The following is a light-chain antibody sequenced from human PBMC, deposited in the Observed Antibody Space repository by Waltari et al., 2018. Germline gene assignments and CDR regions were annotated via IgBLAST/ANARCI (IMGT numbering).Light chain of an antibody. Sequence: DIQMTQSPSTLSASVGDRVTITFRASQSISNWLAWYQQKPGKAPKLLIYRASSLESGVPSRFSGSGSGTEFTLTISSLQPDDLATYYCQQYSTTSWTFGQGTKVEIK. CDR1: QSISNW. J-gene: IGKJ1*01. V-gene: IGKV1-5*03. CDR3: QQYSTTSWT. CDR2: RAS.